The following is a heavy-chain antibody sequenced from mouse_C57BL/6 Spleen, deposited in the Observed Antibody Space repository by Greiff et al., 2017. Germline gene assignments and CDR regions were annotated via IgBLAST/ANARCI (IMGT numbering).Heavy chain of an antibody. CDR2: IYPGDGDT. J-gene: IGHJ4*01. CDR1: GYAFSSSW. Sequence: VQLQQSGPELVKPGASVKISCKASGYAFSSSWMNWVKQRPGKGLEWIGRIYPGDGDTNYNGKFKGKATLTADKSSSTAYMQLSSLTSEDSAVYFCARKGITTPRNYAMDYWGQGTSVTVSS. CDR3: ARKGITTPRNYAMDY. D-gene: IGHD1-2*01. V-gene: IGHV1-82*01.